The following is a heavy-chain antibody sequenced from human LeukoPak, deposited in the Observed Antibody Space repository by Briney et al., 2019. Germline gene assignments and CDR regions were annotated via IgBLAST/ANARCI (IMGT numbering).Heavy chain of an antibody. CDR1: GFTFSSYE. CDR2: IKSKTDGGTT. J-gene: IGHJ4*02. Sequence: GSLRLSCAASGFTFSSYEMNWVRQAPGKGLEWVGRIKSKTDGGTTDYAAPVKGRFTISRDDSKNTLYLQMNSLKTEDTAVYYCTTGSIPANWNYLGFDYWGQGTLVTVSS. V-gene: IGHV3-15*01. CDR3: TTGSIPANWNYLGFDY. D-gene: IGHD1-7*01.